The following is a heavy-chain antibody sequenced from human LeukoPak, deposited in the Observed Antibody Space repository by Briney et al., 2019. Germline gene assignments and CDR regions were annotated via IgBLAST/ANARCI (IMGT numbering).Heavy chain of an antibody. Sequence: SQTLSLTCTVSGDSISSNSYYSGWIRQPPGKGLEWIGSIYYSGSTYYNPSLKSRVTISVDTSKNQFSLKLSSVTAADTAVYYCARSVVTATDFDYWGQGTLVTVSS. CDR2: IYYSGST. CDR1: GDSISSNSYY. CDR3: ARSVVTATDFDY. J-gene: IGHJ4*02. D-gene: IGHD2-21*02. V-gene: IGHV4-39*07.